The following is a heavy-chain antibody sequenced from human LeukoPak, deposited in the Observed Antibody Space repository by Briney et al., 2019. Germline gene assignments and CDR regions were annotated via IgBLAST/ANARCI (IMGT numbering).Heavy chain of an antibody. Sequence: TSETLSLTCTVSGGSISSSSYYWGWIRQPPGKGLEWIGSIYCSGSTYYNPSLKSRVTISVDTSKNHFSLKLSSVTAADTAVYYCARDLGQKWGQGTLVTVSS. CDR1: GGSISSSSYY. D-gene: IGHD3-10*01. CDR3: ARDLGQK. V-gene: IGHV4-39*07. J-gene: IGHJ4*02. CDR2: IYCSGST.